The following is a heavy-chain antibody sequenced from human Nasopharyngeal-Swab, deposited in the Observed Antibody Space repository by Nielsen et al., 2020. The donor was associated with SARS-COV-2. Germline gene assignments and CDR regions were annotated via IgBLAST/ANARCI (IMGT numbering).Heavy chain of an antibody. CDR2: INHRGST. Sequence: SETLSLTCAVYGGSFSGYYWSWIRQPPGKGLEWIGEINHRGSTNYNPSLKSRVTISVDTSKNQFSLKLSSVTAADTAVYYCARFPTQQLGYDYWGQGTLVTVSS. D-gene: IGHD6-13*01. CDR3: ARFPTQQLGYDY. V-gene: IGHV4-34*01. J-gene: IGHJ4*02. CDR1: GGSFSGYY.